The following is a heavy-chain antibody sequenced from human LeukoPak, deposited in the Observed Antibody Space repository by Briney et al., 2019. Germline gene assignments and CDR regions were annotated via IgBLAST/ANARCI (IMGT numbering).Heavy chain of an antibody. V-gene: IGHV3-21*01. Sequence: GGSLRLSCAASGFTFSSYSMNWVRQAPGKGLEWVSSISSSSSYIYYADSVEGRFTISRDNAKNSLYLQMNSLRAEDTAVYYCARDPGYYYDSSGYYLDYWGQGTLVTVSS. CDR1: GFTFSSYS. J-gene: IGHJ4*02. CDR3: ARDPGYYYDSSGYYLDY. D-gene: IGHD3-22*01. CDR2: ISSSSSYI.